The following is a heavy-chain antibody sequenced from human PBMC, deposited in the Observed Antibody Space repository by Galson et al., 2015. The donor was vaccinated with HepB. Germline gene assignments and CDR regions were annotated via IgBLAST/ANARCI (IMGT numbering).Heavy chain of an antibody. J-gene: IGHJ4*02. D-gene: IGHD5-18*01. CDR1: GFTFSSYS. V-gene: IGHV3-21*01. Sequence: SLRLSCAASGFTFSSYSMNWVRQAPGKGLEWVSSISSSSSYRYYADSVKGRFTISRDNAKNSLYLQMNSLRAEDTAVYYCARDLSGYSYGTGYWGQRTLVTVSS. CDR3: ARDLSGYSYGTGY. CDR2: ISSSSSYR.